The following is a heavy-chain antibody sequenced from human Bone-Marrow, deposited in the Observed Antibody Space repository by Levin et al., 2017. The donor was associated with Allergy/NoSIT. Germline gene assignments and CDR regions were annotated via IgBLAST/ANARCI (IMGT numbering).Heavy chain of an antibody. Sequence: ETLSLTCAASGFSFWHYTMNWVRQAPGKGLEWVSCISSSGDSTYYADSVKGRFTISRDNAKNSLYLQLNRLRDEDTALYYCARDPARGYYDSSGYSGDRWGQGTLVTVSS. D-gene: IGHD3-22*01. J-gene: IGHJ5*02. CDR1: GFSFWHYT. CDR2: ISSSGDST. V-gene: IGHV3-48*02. CDR3: ARDPARGYYDSSGYSGDR.